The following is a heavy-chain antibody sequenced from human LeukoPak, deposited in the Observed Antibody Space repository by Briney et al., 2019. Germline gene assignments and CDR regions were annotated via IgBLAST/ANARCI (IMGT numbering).Heavy chain of an antibody. D-gene: IGHD3-10*01. CDR2: INPNSGGT. CDR1: GYTFTGYY. V-gene: IGHV1-2*02. Sequence: ASVKVSCKASGYTFTGYYMHWVRQAPGQGLEWMGWINPNSGGTNYAQKFQGRVTMTRDTSISTAYMELSRLRSDDTAVYYCASSSRYYYGSGSYFYWGQGTLVTVSS. J-gene: IGHJ4*02. CDR3: ASSSRYYYGSGSYFY.